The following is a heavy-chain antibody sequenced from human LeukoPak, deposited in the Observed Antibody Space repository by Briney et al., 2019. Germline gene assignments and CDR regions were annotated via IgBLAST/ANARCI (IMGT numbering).Heavy chain of an antibody. J-gene: IGHJ1*01. V-gene: IGHV3-23*01. CDR1: GFTFSSYA. D-gene: IGHD2-15*01. Sequence: GGSLRLSCVASGFTFSSYAMSWVRQAPGKGLEWVSAISGSGGSTYYADSVKGRFTISRDNSKNTLYLQMNSLRAEDTAVYYCAKDRGLGYCSGGSCYSGYNFQHWGQGTLVTVSS. CDR3: AKDRGLGYCSGGSCYSGYNFQH. CDR2: ISGSGGST.